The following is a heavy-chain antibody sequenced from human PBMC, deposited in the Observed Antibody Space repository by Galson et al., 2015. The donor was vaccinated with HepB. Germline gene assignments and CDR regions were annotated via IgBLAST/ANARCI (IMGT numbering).Heavy chain of an antibody. V-gene: IGHV3-64*01. D-gene: IGHD6-19*01. CDR1: GFPFSTFA. CDR3: AREPPGRYSSGWYGEFDY. J-gene: IGHJ4*02. Sequence: SLRLSCAASGFPFSTFAMHWVRQAPGKGLEYVSGITSHGGGTYYANSVKGRFTISRDNSKNTLYLQMGSLRAEDMAVYYCAREPPGRYSSGWYGEFDYWGQGTLVTVSS. CDR2: ITSHGGGT.